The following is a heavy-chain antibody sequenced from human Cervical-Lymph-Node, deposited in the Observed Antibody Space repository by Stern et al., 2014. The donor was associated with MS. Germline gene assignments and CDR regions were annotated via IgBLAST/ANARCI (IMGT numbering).Heavy chain of an antibody. D-gene: IGHD2-8*02. V-gene: IGHV5-51*03. CDR2: IYPGDSET. Sequence: VQLVQSGAELKKPGESLRISCKGSGYSLTNTWIGWVRQMPGKGLEWMGIIYPGDSETRYSPSFQGQVTISADKSINTAYLQWSSLKASDTAMYYCARGWGIALRPDYWGQGTLVTVSS. CDR1: GYSLTNTW. CDR3: ARGWGIALRPDY. J-gene: IGHJ4*02.